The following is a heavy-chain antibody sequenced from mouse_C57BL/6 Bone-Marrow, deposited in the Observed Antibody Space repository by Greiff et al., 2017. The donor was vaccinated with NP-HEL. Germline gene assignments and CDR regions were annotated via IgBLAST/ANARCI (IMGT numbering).Heavy chain of an antibody. D-gene: IGHD2-1*01. CDR2: IDPETGGT. Sequence: VQGVESGAELVRPGASVTLSCKASGYTFTDYEMHWVKQTPVHGLEWIGAIDPETGGTAYNQKFKGKAILTADKSSSTAYMELRSLTSEDSAVYYCTGNYPFDYWGQGTTLTVSS. J-gene: IGHJ2*01. CDR3: TGNYPFDY. CDR1: GYTFTDYE. V-gene: IGHV1-15*01.